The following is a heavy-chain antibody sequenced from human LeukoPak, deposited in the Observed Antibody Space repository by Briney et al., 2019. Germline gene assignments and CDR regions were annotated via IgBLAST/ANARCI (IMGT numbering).Heavy chain of an antibody. D-gene: IGHD3-22*01. CDR2: IYYSGST. CDR3: ARGVKYYYDSSGYYLDY. V-gene: IGHV4-39*07. J-gene: IGHJ4*02. Sequence: SETLSLTCTVSGGSISSSSYYWGRIRQPPGKGLEWIGSIYYSGSTYYNPSLKSRVTISIDTSKNQFSLKLSSVTAADTAVYYCARGVKYYYDSSGYYLDYWGQGTLVTVSS. CDR1: GGSISSSSYY.